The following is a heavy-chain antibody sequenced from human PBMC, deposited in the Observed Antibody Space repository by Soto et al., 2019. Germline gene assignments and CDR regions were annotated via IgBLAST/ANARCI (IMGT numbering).Heavy chain of an antibody. D-gene: IGHD3-3*01. CDR1: GGSISSGGYY. Sequence: SETLSLTCTVSGGSISSGGYYWSWIRQHPGKGLEWIGYIYYSGSTYYNPSLKSRVTISVDTSKNQFSLKLSSVTAADTAVYYCAGRNEILEWLYFDYGGQGTMVTVSS. CDR3: AGRNEILEWLYFDY. CDR2: IYYSGST. J-gene: IGHJ4*02. V-gene: IGHV4-31*03.